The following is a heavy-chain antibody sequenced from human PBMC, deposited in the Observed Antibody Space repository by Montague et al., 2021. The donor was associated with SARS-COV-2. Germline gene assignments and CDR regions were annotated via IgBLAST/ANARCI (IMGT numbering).Heavy chain of an antibody. Sequence: SETLSLTCTVSGASVNSGDFYWSWIRQAPGKGLEWMGYIYYSVDTNYNPSLKSRISISVDRSMNQFSLKLSSVTAADTAVYFCTRNAHYGSASYYIDYWGLRTVVIVSS. CDR2: IYYSVDT. CDR3: TRNAHYGSASYYIDY. J-gene: IGHJ4*02. D-gene: IGHD3-10*01. CDR1: GASVNSGDFY. V-gene: IGHV4-61*08.